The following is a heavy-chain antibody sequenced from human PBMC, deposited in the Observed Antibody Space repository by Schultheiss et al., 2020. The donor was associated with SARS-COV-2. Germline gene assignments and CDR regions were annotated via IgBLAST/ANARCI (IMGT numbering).Heavy chain of an antibody. J-gene: IGHJ4*02. CDR2: INPHRGDT. Sequence: ASVKVSCKPSGYTFSGYSVHWVRQAPGQGLEWMGWINPHRGDTKYAQKFQGLFTMTRDTSISTAYMEFNNLRSDDTAVYFCARENYGDYSRLFDYWGQGILVTVSS. D-gene: IGHD4-17*01. CDR1: GYTFSGYS. V-gene: IGHV1-2*04. CDR3: ARENYGDYSRLFDY.